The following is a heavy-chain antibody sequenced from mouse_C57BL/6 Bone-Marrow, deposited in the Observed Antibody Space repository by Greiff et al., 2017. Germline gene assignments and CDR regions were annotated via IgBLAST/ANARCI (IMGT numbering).Heavy chain of an antibody. Sequence: EVQLQQSGPELVKPGASVKISCKASGYTFTDYYMNWVKQSHGKSLEWIGDINPNNGGTSYNQKFKGKATLTVDKSSSTAYMELRSLTSEDSAVYYCARRGDYDYDRDFDYWGQGTTLTVSS. CDR1: GYTFTDYY. J-gene: IGHJ2*01. D-gene: IGHD2-4*01. CDR2: INPNNGGT. CDR3: ARRGDYDYDRDFDY. V-gene: IGHV1-26*01.